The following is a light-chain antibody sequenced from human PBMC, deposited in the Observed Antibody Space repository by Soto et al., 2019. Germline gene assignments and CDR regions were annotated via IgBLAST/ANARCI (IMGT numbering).Light chain of an antibody. CDR2: AAS. Sequence: DSQMTQSPSSLSASVGDRVIITCRASQGIRTDLSWHQQKPGEAPKRLIYAASRLQCGVPSRFRGSGSETEFTLTSSSLQHEDFATYYFLQHSSSPLTFGHGTKVEIK. CDR1: QGIRTD. V-gene: IGKV1-17*01. J-gene: IGKJ3*01. CDR3: LQHSSSPLT.